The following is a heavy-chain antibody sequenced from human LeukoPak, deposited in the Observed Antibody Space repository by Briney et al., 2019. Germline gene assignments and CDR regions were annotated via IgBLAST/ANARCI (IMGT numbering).Heavy chain of an antibody. CDR1: GGTFGSYA. CDR3: ARDRASYYDSSGYYSPDY. CDR2: IIPIFGTA. Sequence: ASVKVSCKASGGTFGSYAISWVRQAPGQGLEWMGGIIPIFGTANYAQKFQGRVTITADKSTSTAYMELSSLRSEDTAVYYCARDRASYYDSSGYYSPDYWGQGTLVTVSS. V-gene: IGHV1-69*06. J-gene: IGHJ4*02. D-gene: IGHD3-22*01.